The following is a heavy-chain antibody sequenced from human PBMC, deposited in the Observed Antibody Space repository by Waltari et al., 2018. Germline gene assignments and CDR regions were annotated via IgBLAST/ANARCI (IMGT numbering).Heavy chain of an antibody. CDR2: VYCSWST. V-gene: IGHV4-59*11. Sequence: QVQLQESGPGLVKPSETLSLTCTVSGDSISSHYWSWIRQPPGKGLAVSGYVYCSWSTNYNPSFESRVTISVATSKSLFALTLNSGTAAETAVYYCARSQTGYSSSSCLDSWGQGTLVTVSS. J-gene: IGHJ4*02. D-gene: IGHD6-6*01. CDR3: ARSQTGYSSSSCLDS. CDR1: GDSISSHY.